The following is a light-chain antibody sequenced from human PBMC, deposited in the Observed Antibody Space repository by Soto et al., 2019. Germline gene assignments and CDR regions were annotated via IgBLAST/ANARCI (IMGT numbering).Light chain of an antibody. CDR2: DAS. J-gene: IGKJ5*01. CDR3: QQRSNWPT. CDR1: QNVNNF. V-gene: IGKV3-11*01. Sequence: ELVSTPSPATLPVSPGEIAPGACSASQNVNNFLAWYQQKPGQAPRLLIYDASNRATGIPARFSGSGSGTDFTLTISSLESEDFAIYYCQQRSNWPTFGQGTRLEIK.